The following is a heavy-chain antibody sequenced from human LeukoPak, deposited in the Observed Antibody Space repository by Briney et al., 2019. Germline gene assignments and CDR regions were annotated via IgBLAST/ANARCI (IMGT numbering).Heavy chain of an antibody. CDR3: ARIRGAVATSYYYYGMDV. D-gene: IGHD5-12*01. CDR2: IWYDGSNK. J-gene: IGHJ6*02. V-gene: IGHV3-33*01. CDR1: GFTFSNYG. Sequence: GGSLRLSCAASGFTFSNYGMHWVRQAPGKGLEWVAVIWYDGSNKYYADSVKGRFTISRDNSKNTLYLQMNSLRAEDTAVYYCARIRGAVATSYYYYGMDVWGQGTTVTVSS.